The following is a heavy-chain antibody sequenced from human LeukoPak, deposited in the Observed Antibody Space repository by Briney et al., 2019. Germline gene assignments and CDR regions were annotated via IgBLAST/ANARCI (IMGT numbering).Heavy chain of an antibody. V-gene: IGHV1-2*06. CDR1: GYTFTGYY. CDR2: INPNSGGT. Sequence: ASVKVSCKASGYTFTGYYMHWVRQAPGQGLEWMGRINPNSGGTNYAQKFQGRVTMTRDTSITTAYMELSRLRSDDTAAYNCAREGSPMIVEGDAFDIWGQGTMVTVS. CDR3: AREGSPMIVEGDAFDI. J-gene: IGHJ3*02. D-gene: IGHD3/OR15-3a*01.